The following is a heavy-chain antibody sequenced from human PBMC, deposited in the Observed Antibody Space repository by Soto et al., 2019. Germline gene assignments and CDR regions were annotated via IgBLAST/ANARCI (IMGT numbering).Heavy chain of an antibody. CDR3: ARGQEGTIFGVKGGWFDP. D-gene: IGHD3-3*01. J-gene: IGHJ5*02. Sequence: PSETLSLTCAVYGGSFSGYYWSWIRQPPGKGLEWTGEINHSGSTNYNPSLKSRVTISVDTSKNQFSLKLSSVTAADTAVYYCARGQEGTIFGVKGGWFDPWGQGTLVTVSS. V-gene: IGHV4-34*01. CDR2: INHSGST. CDR1: GGSFSGYY.